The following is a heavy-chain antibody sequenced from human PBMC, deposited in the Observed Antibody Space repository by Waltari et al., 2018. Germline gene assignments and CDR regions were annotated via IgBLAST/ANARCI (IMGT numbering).Heavy chain of an antibody. J-gene: IGHJ5*02. CDR3: ARVFIRARGINWFDP. Sequence: QVQLQQWGAGLLKPSETLSLTCAVYGGSFSGYYWSWIRQPPGKGLEWIGEINHSGSTNYNPSLKSRVTMSVDTSKNQFSLKLSSVTAADTAVYYCARVFIRARGINWFDPWGQGTLVTVSS. CDR1: GGSFSGYY. D-gene: IGHD3-10*01. CDR2: INHSGST. V-gene: IGHV4-34*01.